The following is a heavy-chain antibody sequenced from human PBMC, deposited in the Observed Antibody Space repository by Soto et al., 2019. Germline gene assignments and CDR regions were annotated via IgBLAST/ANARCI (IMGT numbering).Heavy chain of an antibody. CDR1: GGSISGSNW. CDR3: ARDPRVGLLAPGAGAFDI. V-gene: IGHV4-4*02. CDR2: IYHSGST. J-gene: IGHJ3*02. D-gene: IGHD1-26*01. Sequence: NPSETLSLTCAVSGGSISGSNWWSWVRQPPGKGLEWIGEIYHSGSTNYNPSLKSRVTISVDKSKNQFSLKLSSVTAADTAVYYCARDPRVGLLAPGAGAFDIWGQGTMVTVSS.